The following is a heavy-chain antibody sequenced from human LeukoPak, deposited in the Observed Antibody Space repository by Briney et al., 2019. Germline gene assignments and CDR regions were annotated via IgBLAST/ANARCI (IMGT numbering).Heavy chain of an antibody. J-gene: IGHJ5*02. V-gene: IGHV4-39*01. CDR2: IYYSGST. CDR1: GGSISSSSYY. D-gene: IGHD2-2*01. Sequence: SETLSLTWPVSGGSISSSSYYWGWIRQPPGKGLEWIGSIYYSGSTYYNPSLKSRVTISVDTSKNQFSLKLSSVTAADTAVYYCASRPVVPAAAYNWFDPWGQGTLVTVSS. CDR3: ASRPVVPAAAYNWFDP.